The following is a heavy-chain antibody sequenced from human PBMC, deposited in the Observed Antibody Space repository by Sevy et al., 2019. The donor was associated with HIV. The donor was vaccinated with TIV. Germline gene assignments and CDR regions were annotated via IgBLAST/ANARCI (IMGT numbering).Heavy chain of an antibody. Sequence: GGSLRLSCAASGFTFNTHAMNWVHQAPGKGLEWVSVIYSDDSTYYADSVKGRFTISRDNSKNTLYLQMNSLRAEDTAVYYCATGIAAAGHSFDYWGQGTLVTVSS. CDR2: IYSDDST. D-gene: IGHD6-13*01. CDR1: GFTFNTHA. V-gene: IGHV3-53*01. CDR3: ATGIAAAGHSFDY. J-gene: IGHJ4*02.